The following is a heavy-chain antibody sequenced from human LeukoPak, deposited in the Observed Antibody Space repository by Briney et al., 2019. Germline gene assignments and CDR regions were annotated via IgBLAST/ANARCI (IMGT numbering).Heavy chain of an antibody. CDR3: ARVYSSGRYSFAGHFDY. Sequence: ASETLSLTCTVSGGSISSSSYYWGWIRQPPGKGLEWIGSIYYSGSTYYNPSLKSRVTISVDTSKNQFSLKLSSVTAADTAVYYCARVYSSGRYSFAGHFDYWGQGTLVTVSS. CDR2: IYYSGST. CDR1: GGSISSSSYY. V-gene: IGHV4-39*07. J-gene: IGHJ4*02. D-gene: IGHD6-19*01.